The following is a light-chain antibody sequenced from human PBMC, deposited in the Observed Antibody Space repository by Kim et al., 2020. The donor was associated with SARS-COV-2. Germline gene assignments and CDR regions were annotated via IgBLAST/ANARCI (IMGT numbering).Light chain of an antibody. V-gene: IGKV1-39*01. Sequence: ASVGDKVTITCRASQSISSYLNWYQQKPGKAPKLLIYAASSLQSGVPSRFSGSGSGTDFTLTISSLQPEDFATYYCQQSYSTPRVSFGQGTKLEIK. CDR1: QSISSY. CDR2: AAS. J-gene: IGKJ2*03. CDR3: QQSYSTPRVS.